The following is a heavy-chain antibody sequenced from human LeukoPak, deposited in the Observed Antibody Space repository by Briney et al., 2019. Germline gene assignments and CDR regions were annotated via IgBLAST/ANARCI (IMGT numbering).Heavy chain of an antibody. CDR1: GFTFSSYE. J-gene: IGHJ4*02. Sequence: GGSLTLSCAASGFTFSSYEMNWVRQAPGKGLEWVSYISSSGSTIYYAYSVKGRFIIFRENAKNLLFLLMNRLISEETAVYCCARSTYYYDSSGYYFDYWGQGTLVTVSS. D-gene: IGHD3-22*01. V-gene: IGHV3-48*03. CDR3: ARSTYYYDSSGYYFDY. CDR2: ISSSGSTI.